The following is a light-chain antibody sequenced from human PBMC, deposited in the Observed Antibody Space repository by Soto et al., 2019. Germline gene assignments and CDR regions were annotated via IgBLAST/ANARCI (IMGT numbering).Light chain of an antibody. V-gene: IGKV1-5*03. J-gene: IGKJ1*01. CDR1: QSISSW. CDR2: KAS. CDR3: QQYSTYVWT. Sequence: DIQMTQSPSTLSASIGDRVTITCRASQSISSWLVWYQQKPGKAPKLLIYKASSLESGVPSRFSGSGSGTEVTLTISSLQPHDFVAYYCQQYSTYVWTFGQGTKVQI.